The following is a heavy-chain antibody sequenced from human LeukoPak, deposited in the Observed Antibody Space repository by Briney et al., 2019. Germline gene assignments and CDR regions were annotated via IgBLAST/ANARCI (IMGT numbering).Heavy chain of an antibody. V-gene: IGHV1-24*01. CDR3: ATARSFWSGYYGYNWFDP. CDR1: GYTLTELS. D-gene: IGHD3-3*01. CDR2: FDPEDGET. Sequence: GASVTVSCKVSGYTLTELSMHWVRQAPGKGREWMGGFDPEDGETIYAQKFQGRVTMTEDTSTDTAYMELSSLRSEDTAVYYCATARSFWSGYYGYNWFDPWGQGTLVTVSS. J-gene: IGHJ5*02.